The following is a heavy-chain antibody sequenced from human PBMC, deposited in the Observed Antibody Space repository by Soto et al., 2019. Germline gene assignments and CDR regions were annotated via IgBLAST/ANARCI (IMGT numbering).Heavy chain of an antibody. J-gene: IGHJ6*02. Sequence: PGGSLRLSCAASGFTFDDYTMHWVRQAPGKGLEWVSLISWDGGSTYYADSVKGRFTISRDNSKNSLYLQMNSLRTEDTALYYCAKAYYYFSGSPDQDYYGIDVRAQRTTVTGSS. CDR2: ISWDGGST. CDR1: GFTFDDYT. D-gene: IGHD3-10*01. CDR3: AKAYYYFSGSPDQDYYGIDV. V-gene: IGHV3-43*01.